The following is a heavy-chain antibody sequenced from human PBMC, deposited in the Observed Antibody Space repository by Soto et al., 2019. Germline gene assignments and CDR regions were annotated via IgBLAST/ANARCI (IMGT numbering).Heavy chain of an antibody. J-gene: IGHJ4*02. CDR3: ARVAGDIVVVPPFNY. CDR2: INAGNGNT. V-gene: IGHV1-3*01. D-gene: IGHD2-2*01. CDR1: GYTFTNYA. Sequence: ASVKVSCKASGYTFTNYAMHWVRQAPGQRLEWMGWINAGNGNTKYSQKFQGRVTITRDTSASTAYVELSSLRSEDTAVYYCARVAGDIVVVPPFNYWGQGTLVTVSS.